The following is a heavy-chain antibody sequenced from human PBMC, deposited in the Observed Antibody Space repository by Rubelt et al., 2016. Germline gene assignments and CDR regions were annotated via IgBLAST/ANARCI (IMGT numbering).Heavy chain of an antibody. V-gene: IGHV4-59*01. CDR3: ARERYSSSSPFDY. D-gene: IGHD6-6*01. Sequence: QVQLQESGPGLVKPSETLSLTCTVSGGSISSYYWSWIRQPPGKGLEWIGYIYYSGSTNYNPSLKSRVTIAVDTSKNQFSLKLSSVTAADTAVYYCARERYSSSSPFDYWGKGTLVSVSS. J-gene: IGHJ4*02. CDR2: IYYSGST. CDR1: GGSISSYY.